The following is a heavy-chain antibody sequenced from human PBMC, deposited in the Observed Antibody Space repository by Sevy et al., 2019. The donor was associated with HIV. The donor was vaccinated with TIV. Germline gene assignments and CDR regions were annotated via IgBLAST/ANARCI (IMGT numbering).Heavy chain of an antibody. D-gene: IGHD4-17*01. V-gene: IGHV1-24*01. CDR3: TTDLWFYYGDFRGF. Sequence: VAVKVSCKVSGYTLTDLAMHWVRQAPRKGLERTGGFDPEDDETIYAQRFQGRVTMTEGTSTDTAYMELTSLRSEDTAVYYCTTDLWFYYGDFRGFWGQGTLVTVSS. J-gene: IGHJ4*02. CDR2: FDPEDDET. CDR1: GYTLTDLA.